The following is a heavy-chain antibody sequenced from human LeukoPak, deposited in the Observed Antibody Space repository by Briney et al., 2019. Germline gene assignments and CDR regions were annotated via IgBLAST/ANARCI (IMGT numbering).Heavy chain of an antibody. CDR2: INHSGST. V-gene: IGHV4-34*01. D-gene: IGHD2-2*01. CDR3: ARVARSSTSFPLDY. J-gene: IGHJ4*02. Sequence: SETLSLTCAVYGGSFSGYYWSWIRQPPGKGLEWIGEINHSGSTNYNPSLKSRVTISVDTSKNQFSLKLSSVTAADTAVYYCARVARSSTSFPLDYWGERTLVTVSS. CDR1: GGSFSGYY.